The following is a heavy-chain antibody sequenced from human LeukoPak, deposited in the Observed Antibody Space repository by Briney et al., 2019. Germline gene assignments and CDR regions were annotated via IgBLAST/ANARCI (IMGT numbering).Heavy chain of an antibody. Sequence: SETLSLTCTVSGGSISSGDYYWSWIRRPPGKGLEWIGYIYYSGSTNYNPSLKSRVTISVDTPKSQFSLKLSSVTAADTAVYYCARDDASSSSFDYWGQGALVTVSS. CDR1: GGSISSGDYY. J-gene: IGHJ4*02. D-gene: IGHD6-6*01. CDR2: IYYSGST. V-gene: IGHV4-61*08. CDR3: ARDDASSSSFDY.